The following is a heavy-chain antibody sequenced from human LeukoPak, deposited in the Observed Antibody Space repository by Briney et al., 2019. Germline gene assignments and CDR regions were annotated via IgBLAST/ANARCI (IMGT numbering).Heavy chain of an antibody. CDR2: IHHRRAP. CDR3: ARVTYNGYQHFDY. V-gene: IGHV4-39*07. Sequence: SETLSLTCIVSGGSIITNTYYWGWLRLPPGKGLEWEGEIHHRRAPYYNPSLRSRVTISVDSSKNQFSLRLTSVTAADTAVYYCARVTYNGYQHFDYWGQGNLVTVS. D-gene: IGHD3-10*01. CDR1: GGSIITNTYY. J-gene: IGHJ4*02.